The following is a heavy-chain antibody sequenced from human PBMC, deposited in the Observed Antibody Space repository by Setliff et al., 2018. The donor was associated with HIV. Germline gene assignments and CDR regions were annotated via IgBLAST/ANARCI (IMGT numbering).Heavy chain of an antibody. Sequence: ASVKVSCKASGYTFIDYFIHWVRQAPGQGPEWMGWISPYDLSERTSQRFRGRVTMTTVTSINAAYLDLSGLTSDDTAFYYCARRFSNSFDSWGQGTLVTVSS. CDR3: ARRFSNSFDS. CDR1: GYTFIDYF. D-gene: IGHD7-27*01. V-gene: IGHV1-2*02. CDR2: ISPYDLSE. J-gene: IGHJ4*02.